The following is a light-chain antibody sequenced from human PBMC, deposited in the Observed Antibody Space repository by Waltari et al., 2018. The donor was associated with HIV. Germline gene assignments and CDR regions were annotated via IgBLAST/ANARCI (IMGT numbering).Light chain of an antibody. CDR1: SSSIGRNY. CDR2: RNN. CDR3: STWNASLTRSV. Sequence: QSVLTQPPSASGTPGQGVTISCSGSSSSIGRNYVYWYQQLPGAAPKLLIYRNNKRPSGVPDRHTRCKAGNPPSLDITGLRSEDEAEYNCSTWNASLTRSVFGTETK. V-gene: IGLV1-47*01. J-gene: IGLJ1*01.